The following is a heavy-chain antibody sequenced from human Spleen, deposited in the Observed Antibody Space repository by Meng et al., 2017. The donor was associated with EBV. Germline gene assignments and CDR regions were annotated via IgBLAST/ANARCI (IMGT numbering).Heavy chain of an antibody. Sequence: QITLKESGPPLVRPTQTLTLTCTFSGFSLNSRGVAVGWVRQPPGKALEWLAMIFWDDDERYTTSLNSRLTITKDTSRNRVVLTMTNMAPVDTATYFCTHSVSTVTHFDFWGQGILVTVSS. J-gene: IGHJ4*02. CDR3: THSVSTVTHFDF. CDR1: GFSLNSRGVA. D-gene: IGHD4-17*01. CDR2: IFWDDDE. V-gene: IGHV2-5*02.